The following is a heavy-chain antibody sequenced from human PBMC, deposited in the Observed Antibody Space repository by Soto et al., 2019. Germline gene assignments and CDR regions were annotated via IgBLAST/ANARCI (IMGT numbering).Heavy chain of an antibody. CDR1: GFTFSSYG. CDR3: AKEMSPLSYSSSSRHFDY. V-gene: IGHV3-30*18. D-gene: IGHD6-6*01. Sequence: GGSLRLSCAASGFTFSSYGMHWVRQAPGKGLEWVAVISYDGSNKYYADSVKGRFTISRDNSKNTLYLQMNSLRAEDTAVYYCAKEMSPLSYSSSSRHFDYWGQGTLVTVSS. J-gene: IGHJ4*02. CDR2: ISYDGSNK.